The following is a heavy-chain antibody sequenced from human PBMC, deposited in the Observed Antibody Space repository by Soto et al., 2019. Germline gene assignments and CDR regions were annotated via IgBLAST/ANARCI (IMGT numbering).Heavy chain of an antibody. CDR3: TRDASRDSSARGWFDP. J-gene: IGHJ5*02. CDR2: IYSTGTT. V-gene: IGHV3-53*01. Sequence: GGSLRLSCAASGFTVGNNYMSWVRQAPGKGLEWVSLIYSTGTTKYADSVKGRFTVSRDNAKNTLYLQMNSLRAEDTAVYYCTRDASRDSSARGWFDPWGPGTLVTVSS. D-gene: IGHD6-13*01. CDR1: GFTVGNNY.